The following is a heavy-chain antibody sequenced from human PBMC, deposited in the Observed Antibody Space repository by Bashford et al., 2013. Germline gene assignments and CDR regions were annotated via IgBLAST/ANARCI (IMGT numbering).Heavy chain of an antibody. Sequence: SETLSLTCTVSGGSISSYYWSWIRQPPGKGLEWIGYIYYSGSTNYNPSLKSRVTISVDTSKNQFSLKLSSVTAADTAVYYCARVFVVGATKGGYYYGLAVWGQGTTVTVSS. V-gene: IGHV4-59*01. CDR1: GGSISSYY. J-gene: IGHJ6*02. CDR2: IYYSGST. CDR3: ARVFVVGATKGGYYYGLAV. D-gene: IGHD1-26*01.